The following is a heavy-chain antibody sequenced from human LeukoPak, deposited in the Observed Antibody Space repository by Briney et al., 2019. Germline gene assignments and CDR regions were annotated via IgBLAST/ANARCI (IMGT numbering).Heavy chain of an antibody. CDR3: ATGPRNDP. Sequence: VASVKVSCKTSGYSFTKWEINWVRQAAGQGLEWLGWVHPDNGNTYYAQRFRGRVTMSRDTSTTTAYMELSGLRSNDTAVYFCATGPRNDPWGQGTLVTVSS. CDR2: VHPDNGNT. J-gene: IGHJ5*02. CDR1: GYSFTKWE. D-gene: IGHD1-14*01. V-gene: IGHV1-8*01.